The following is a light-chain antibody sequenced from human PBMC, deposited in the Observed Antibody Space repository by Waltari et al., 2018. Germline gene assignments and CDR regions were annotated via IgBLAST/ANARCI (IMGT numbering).Light chain of an antibody. CDR2: CAS. V-gene: IGKV3-15*01. Sequence: EIVMTQSPATLYVSLGDGATLSCRASESVYKNLAWYQKKPGQAPRLLVYCASFRATDIPSRVSGSGSGTDFSLTISNVQPEDFAVYYCQQYNDWPLTFGGGTKLEI. J-gene: IGKJ4*01. CDR3: QQYNDWPLT. CDR1: ESVYKN.